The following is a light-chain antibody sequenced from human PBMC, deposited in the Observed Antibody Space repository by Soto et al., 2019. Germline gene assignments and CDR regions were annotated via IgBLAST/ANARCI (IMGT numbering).Light chain of an antibody. CDR3: QQYNSYSYT. V-gene: IGKV1-5*03. CDR2: KAS. CDR1: QSISSW. J-gene: IGKJ2*01. Sequence: DIQMTQSPSTLSASVGDRVTTTCRASQSISSWLAWYQQKPGKAPKLLIYKASSLESGVPSRFNGSGSGTEFTLTISSLQPDDFATYYCQQYNSYSYTFGQGTKLEIK.